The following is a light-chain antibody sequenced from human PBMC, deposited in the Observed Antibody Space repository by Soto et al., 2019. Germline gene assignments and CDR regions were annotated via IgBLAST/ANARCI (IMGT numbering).Light chain of an antibody. CDR1: SCNIGNNY. CDR2: RNN. V-gene: IGLV1-47*01. J-gene: IGLJ2*01. CDR3: AAWDDSLSGVV. Sequence: QSVLTQPPSPSGTPGQRVTISCSGTSCNIGNNYVCWYQHLPGTAPKLLIYRNNQRPSGVPDRFSGSKSGTSASLAISGLRSDDEADYYCAAWDDSLSGVVFGGGTKVTVL.